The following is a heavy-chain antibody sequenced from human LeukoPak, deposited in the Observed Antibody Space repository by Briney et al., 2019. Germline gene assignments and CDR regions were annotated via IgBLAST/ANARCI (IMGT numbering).Heavy chain of an antibody. V-gene: IGHV1-69*05. CDR3: ARARSTVVNDAFDI. D-gene: IGHD4-23*01. CDR2: IVPVFKTT. CDR1: GGIFRSHG. Sequence: SVKVSCKASGGIFRSHGVSWVRQAPGQGPQWMGGIVPVFKTTSYAQKFQGRLSLSIDDSTNTAYMDLTRLTPDDTAVYFCARARSTVVNDAFDIWGQGTMVIVSS. J-gene: IGHJ3*02.